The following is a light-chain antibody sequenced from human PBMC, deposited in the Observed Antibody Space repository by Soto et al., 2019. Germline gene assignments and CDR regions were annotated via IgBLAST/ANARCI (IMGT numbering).Light chain of an antibody. CDR2: NAA. CDR1: QNINIW. CDR3: QQYNGDSRG. Sequence: DIHITQSPSTLSASVGDRVTITCRASQNINIWLAWYQQKPGKAPKLLIYNAAYLESGVPSRFSGSGSGTEFTLTISSLQPDDFAIYYCQQYNGDSRGFGQGTKVDIK. V-gene: IGKV1-5*01. J-gene: IGKJ1*01.